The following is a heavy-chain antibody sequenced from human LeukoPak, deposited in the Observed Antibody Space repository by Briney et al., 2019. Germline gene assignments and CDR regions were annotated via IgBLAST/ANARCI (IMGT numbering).Heavy chain of an antibody. CDR1: GGSISSGSYY. Sequence: PSETLSLTCTVSGGSISSGSYYWSWIRQSPGKGLECIGYIHYTGSTNYNPSLKSRATISVETSKNQFSMKLKSVTAADTAVYYCARGGYYGSGNDFRFDPWGQGTLVTVSS. CDR3: ARGGYYGSGNDFRFDP. V-gene: IGHV4-61*01. J-gene: IGHJ5*02. CDR2: IHYTGST. D-gene: IGHD3-10*01.